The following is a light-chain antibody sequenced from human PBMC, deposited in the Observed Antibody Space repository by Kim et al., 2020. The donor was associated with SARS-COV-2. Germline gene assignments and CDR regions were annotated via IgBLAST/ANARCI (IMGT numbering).Light chain of an antibody. CDR1: QSIRNY. J-gene: IGKJ4*01. CDR3: QQNYIYPRT. V-gene: IGKV1-39*01. CDR2: GAS. Sequence: DIKMTQSPSSLSASVGDRVTITCRASQSIRNYVNWYQHKPGKAPQLLIYGASNSHGGVPSRFSGSGSGTDFTLTITSLHPEDFATYYCQQNYIYPRTFGGGTKVDIK.